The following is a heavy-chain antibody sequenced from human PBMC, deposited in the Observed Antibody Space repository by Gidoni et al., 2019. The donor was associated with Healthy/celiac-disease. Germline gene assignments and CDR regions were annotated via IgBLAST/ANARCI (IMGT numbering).Heavy chain of an antibody. Sequence: QVQLQQWGAGLLKPSETLSLTCAVYGGSFSGYYWSWIRQPPGKGLEWIGAINHSGSTNYNPSLKSRVTISVDRSRNPLSLKLSSVTAPDTAVYYCARVRVFRGPFAYWGQGTLVTVSS. CDR3: ARVRVFRGPFAY. J-gene: IGHJ4*02. D-gene: IGHD3-10*01. V-gene: IGHV4-34*01. CDR1: GGSFSGYY. CDR2: INHSGST.